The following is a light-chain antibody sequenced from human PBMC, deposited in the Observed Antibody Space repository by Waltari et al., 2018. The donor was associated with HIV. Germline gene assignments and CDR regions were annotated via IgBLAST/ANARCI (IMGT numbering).Light chain of an antibody. Sequence: QSVLTQPPSVSGAPGQRVTISCTGSSSNIGAGFDVHGYQQLPGTAPKLLLYGNTNRPSGVPDRFSGSKSGTSASLAITGLQAEDEADYYCQSYDSSLSGLLFGGGTKLTVL. CDR1: SSNIGAGFD. J-gene: IGLJ2*01. CDR3: QSYDSSLSGLL. CDR2: GNT. V-gene: IGLV1-40*01.